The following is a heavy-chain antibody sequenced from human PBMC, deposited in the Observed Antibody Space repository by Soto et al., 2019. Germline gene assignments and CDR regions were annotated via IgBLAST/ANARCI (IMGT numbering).Heavy chain of an antibody. Sequence: TLSLTCTVSCCSISSYHWSWIREPPGKGLEWIGYIYYSGSNNYTPSLKSRVTISVDTSKNQFSLKLISVTAADTAVYYCARDAQDSSSWYWFDPWGQGTLVTVSS. J-gene: IGHJ5*02. CDR1: CCSISSYH. V-gene: IGHV4-59*01. CDR3: ARDAQDSSSWYWFDP. D-gene: IGHD6-13*01. CDR2: IYYSGSN.